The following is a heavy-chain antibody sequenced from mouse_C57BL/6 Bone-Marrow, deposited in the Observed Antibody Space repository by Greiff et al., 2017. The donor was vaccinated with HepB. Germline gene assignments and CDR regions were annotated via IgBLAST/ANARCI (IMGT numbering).Heavy chain of an antibody. CDR1: GYTFTSYG. V-gene: IGHV1-81*01. CDR3: ARSFITTVVAEWYFDV. J-gene: IGHJ1*03. Sequence: QVQLQQSGAELARPGASVKLSCKASGYTFTSYGISWVKQRTGQGLEWIGEIYPRSGNTYYNEKFKGKATLTADKSSSTAYMELRSLTSEDSAVYFCARSFITTVVAEWYFDVWGTGTTVTVSS. CDR2: IYPRSGNT. D-gene: IGHD1-1*01.